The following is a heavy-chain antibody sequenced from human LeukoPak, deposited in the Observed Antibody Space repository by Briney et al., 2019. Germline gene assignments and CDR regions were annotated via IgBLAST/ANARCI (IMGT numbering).Heavy chain of an antibody. CDR3: AVGYCSSTSCYSDY. D-gene: IGHD2-2*02. Sequence: ASVKVSCKASGGTFSSYAISWVRQAPGQGLEWMGGIIPIFGTANYAQKFQGRVTITADESTSTAYMELSSLRSEDTAVYYCAVGYCSSTSCYSDYWGQGTLVTVSP. J-gene: IGHJ4*02. CDR1: GGTFSSYA. CDR2: IIPIFGTA. V-gene: IGHV1-69*01.